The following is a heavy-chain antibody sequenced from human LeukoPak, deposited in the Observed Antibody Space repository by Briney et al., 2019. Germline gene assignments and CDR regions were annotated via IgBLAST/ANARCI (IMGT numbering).Heavy chain of an antibody. Sequence: GGTLRLFCASSGLIYSSYGMHWVRHDPAKGLEGVAFIRYDGCRKYYADSVRGRFTISRDNSKNRLYLHMHGVIAEDAAVYYCAKVSLNMVNDAFDIWSQGTMVSVYS. V-gene: IGHV3-30*02. CDR2: IRYDGCRK. CDR1: GLIYSSYG. J-gene: IGHJ3*02. D-gene: IGHD4/OR15-4a*01. CDR3: AKVSLNMVNDAFDI.